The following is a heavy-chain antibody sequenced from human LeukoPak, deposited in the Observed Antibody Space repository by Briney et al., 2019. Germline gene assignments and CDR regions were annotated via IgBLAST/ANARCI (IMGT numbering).Heavy chain of an antibody. Sequence: PSQTLSLTCTVSGGSISRGDYYWRWIRQPPGKGLEWIGYIYYSGSTYYNPSLQSRVTISVDTSKNQFSLKLSSVTAADTAVYYCASSVNIAAAGEAHDFDIWGQGTMVTVSS. CDR3: ASSVNIAAAGEAHDFDI. D-gene: IGHD6-13*01. CDR1: GGSISRGDYY. CDR2: IYYSGST. J-gene: IGHJ3*02. V-gene: IGHV4-30-4*08.